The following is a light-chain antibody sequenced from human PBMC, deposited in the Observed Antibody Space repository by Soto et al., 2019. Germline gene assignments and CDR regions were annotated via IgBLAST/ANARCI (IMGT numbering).Light chain of an antibody. Sequence: VMRKTQATLTVSVAEGASLTCWASQGISDTLAWYQHKPGQAPRLLIYGTSTRATGIPTRFSGSRSGAEFTLTISSLQSEDFAIYYCQPVNVCPSTFGGGTKVDIK. V-gene: IGKV3-15*01. CDR1: QGISDT. CDR2: GTS. J-gene: IGKJ4*01. CDR3: QPVNVCPST.